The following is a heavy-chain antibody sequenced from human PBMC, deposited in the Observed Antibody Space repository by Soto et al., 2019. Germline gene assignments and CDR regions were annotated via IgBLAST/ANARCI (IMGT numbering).Heavy chain of an antibody. V-gene: IGHV3-7*01. CDR3: ASRTYDILTGYDPPLTYYYYMDV. J-gene: IGHJ6*03. CDR2: IKQDGSEK. D-gene: IGHD3-9*01. Sequence: GGSLRLSCAASGFTFSSYWMSWVRQAPGKGLEWVANIKQDGSEKYYVDSVKGRFTISRDNAKNSLYLQMNSLRAEDTAVYYCASRTYDILTGYDPPLTYYYYMDVWGKGTTVTVSS. CDR1: GFTFSSYW.